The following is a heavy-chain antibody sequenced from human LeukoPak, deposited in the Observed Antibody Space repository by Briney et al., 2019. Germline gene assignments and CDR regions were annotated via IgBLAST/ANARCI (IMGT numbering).Heavy chain of an antibody. Sequence: PGGSLRLSCAASGFTCSSYAMSWVRQAPGKGLEWVAVIWYDGSNKYYADSVKGRFTISRDNSKNTLYLQMNSLRAEDTAVYYCARGVIGYCSSTSCYERDYYYGMDVWGQGTTVTVSS. V-gene: IGHV3-33*08. CDR1: GFTCSSYA. J-gene: IGHJ6*02. CDR2: IWYDGSNK. CDR3: ARGVIGYCSSTSCYERDYYYGMDV. D-gene: IGHD2-2*01.